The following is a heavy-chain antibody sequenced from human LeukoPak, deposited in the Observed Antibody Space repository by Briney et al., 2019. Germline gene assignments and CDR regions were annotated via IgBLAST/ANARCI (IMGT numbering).Heavy chain of an antibody. V-gene: IGHV4-34*01. D-gene: IGHD3-3*01. Sequence: SETLSLTCAVYGGSFSGYYWSWIRQPPGKGLEWIGEINHSGSTNYNPSLKSRVTISVDTSKNQFSLKLSSVTAADTAVYYCARGPYYDFWSGYCTGRVYFDYWGQGTLVTVSS. J-gene: IGHJ4*02. CDR2: INHSGST. CDR1: GGSFSGYY. CDR3: ARGPYYDFWSGYCTGRVYFDY.